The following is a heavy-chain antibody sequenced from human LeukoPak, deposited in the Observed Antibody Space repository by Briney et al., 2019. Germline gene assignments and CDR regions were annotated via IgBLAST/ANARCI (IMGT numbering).Heavy chain of an antibody. CDR1: GGTFSSYA. Sequence: SVKVSCKASGGTFSSYAISWLRQAPGQGLEWMGRIIPIFGTANYAQKFQGRVTITTDESTSTAYMELSSLRSEDTAVYYCARDLRYYYDSSGYYYEVDYWGQGTLVTVSS. D-gene: IGHD3-22*01. J-gene: IGHJ4*02. V-gene: IGHV1-69*05. CDR3: ARDLRYYYDSSGYYYEVDY. CDR2: IIPIFGTA.